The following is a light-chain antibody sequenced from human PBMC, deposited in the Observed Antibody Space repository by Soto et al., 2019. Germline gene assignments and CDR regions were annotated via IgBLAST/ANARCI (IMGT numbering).Light chain of an antibody. CDR1: QDISSA. V-gene: IGKV1-13*02. J-gene: IGKJ4*01. Sequence: AIQLTQSPSSLSASVGDRVTITCRASQDISSALAWYRQKPGKVPKLLIYDASSLKSGVPSRFSGSGSGTDFTITVSSLQPEDFATYYCQQFITYPLTFGGGTMVAIK. CDR3: QQFITYPLT. CDR2: DAS.